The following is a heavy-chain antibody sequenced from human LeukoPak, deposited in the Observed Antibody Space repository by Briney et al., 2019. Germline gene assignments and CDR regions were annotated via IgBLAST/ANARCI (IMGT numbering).Heavy chain of an antibody. Sequence: ASVKVSCKASGYTFTSYGISWVRQAPGQGLEWMGWISAYNGNTNYAQKLQGRVTMTTDTSTSTAYMELRSLRSDATAVYYCARETRSMVMFDYWGQGTLVTVSS. CDR1: GYTFTSYG. CDR2: ISAYNGNT. J-gene: IGHJ4*02. CDR3: ARETRSMVMFDY. V-gene: IGHV1-18*01. D-gene: IGHD2-8*01.